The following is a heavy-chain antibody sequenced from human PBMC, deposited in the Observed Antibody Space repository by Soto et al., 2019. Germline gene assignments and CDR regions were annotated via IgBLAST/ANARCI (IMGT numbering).Heavy chain of an antibody. V-gene: IGHV1-18*01. CDR2: ISAYNGNT. CDR3: ARDGTYYYDSSGYRHYYYGMDV. J-gene: IGHJ6*02. Sequence: QVQLVQSGAEVKKPGASVKVSCKASGYTFTSYGISWVRQAPGQGLEWMGWISAYNGNTNYAQKLQGRVTMTTGTSTSTAYMELRSLRSDDTAVYYCARDGTYYYDSSGYRHYYYGMDVWGQGTTVTVSS. D-gene: IGHD3-22*01. CDR1: GYTFTSYG.